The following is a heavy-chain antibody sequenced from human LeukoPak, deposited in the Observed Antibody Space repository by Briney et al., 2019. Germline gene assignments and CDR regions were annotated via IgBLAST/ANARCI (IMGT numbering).Heavy chain of an antibody. D-gene: IGHD6-13*01. J-gene: IGHJ4*02. CDR2: ISYDGSAK. CDR1: GFDFSSYG. CDR3: ARESRSSSWNDY. V-gene: IGHV3-30*03. Sequence: PGGSLRLSCAASGFDFSSYGMHWVRQAPGKGLEWVGVISYDGSAKFYADSVKGRFTISRDNSKNTLYLQMNSLRAEDTAVYYCARESRSSSWNDYWGQGTLVTVSS.